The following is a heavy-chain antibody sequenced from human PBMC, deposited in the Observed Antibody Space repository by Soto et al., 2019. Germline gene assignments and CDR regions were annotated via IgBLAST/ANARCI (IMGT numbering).Heavy chain of an antibody. CDR1: GCSISSGNYY. Sequence: PSETLSLTCTVSGCSISSGNYYWTWILQPPGKGLEWIGYIFYSGTTYYNPSLESRVTISVDTSKNQFFLKLSSVTAADTAVYYCARDSGWGGECNYYYNGMDVWGRGTAVTVSS. V-gene: IGHV4-30-4*01. D-gene: IGHD3-10*01. J-gene: IGHJ6*02. CDR2: IFYSGTT. CDR3: ARDSGWGGECNYYYNGMDV.